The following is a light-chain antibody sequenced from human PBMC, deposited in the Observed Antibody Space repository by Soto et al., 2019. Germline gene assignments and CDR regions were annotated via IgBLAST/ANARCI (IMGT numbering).Light chain of an antibody. CDR1: QSVSSN. J-gene: IGKJ1*01. CDR2: GAS. Sequence: EIVMTQSPGTLSVSPGERATLSCRASQSVSSNLAWYQQKPGQAPSLLIYGASTRATGIPARFSGSGSGTEFALTISSLQSEDFAVYYCQQYNNWPRTFGQXTKVDIK. V-gene: IGKV3-15*01. CDR3: QQYNNWPRT.